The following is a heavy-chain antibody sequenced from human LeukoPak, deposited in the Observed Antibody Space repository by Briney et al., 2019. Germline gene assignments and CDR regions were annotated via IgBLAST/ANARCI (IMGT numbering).Heavy chain of an antibody. D-gene: IGHD2-2*01. Sequence: GGSLRLSCAASGFTFSSYEMNWVRQAPGKGLEWVSAVTGSSSNTYYADSVEGRFTISRDNSKNMLYLEMNSLRVEDTAIYYCAKDRSSTTSCSNYWGRGTLVTVSS. CDR3: AKDRSSTTSCSNY. CDR1: GFTFSSYE. V-gene: IGHV3-23*01. J-gene: IGHJ4*02. CDR2: VTGSSSNT.